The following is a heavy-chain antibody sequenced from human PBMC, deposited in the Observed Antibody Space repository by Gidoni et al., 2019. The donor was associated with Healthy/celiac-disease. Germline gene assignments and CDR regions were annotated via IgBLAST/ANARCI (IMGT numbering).Heavy chain of an antibody. Sequence: QVQLGESGGGVVQQGRCRRISCAASGFTFSSYGMLWVRQAPAEGMEWLACIWYDGRNKYYADSVKGRFTISRDNSKNTLYLQMNSLRAEDTAVYYCAIDHDYSDSSGCVDYWGQVTLVTVSS. CDR1: GFTFSSYG. V-gene: IGHV3-33*01. CDR2: IWYDGRNK. J-gene: IGHJ4*02. CDR3: AIDHDYSDSSGCVDY. D-gene: IGHD3-22*01.